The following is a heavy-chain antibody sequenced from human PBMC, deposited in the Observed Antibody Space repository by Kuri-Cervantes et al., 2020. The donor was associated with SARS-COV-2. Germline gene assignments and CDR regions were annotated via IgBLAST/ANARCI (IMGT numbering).Heavy chain of an antibody. V-gene: IGHV3-7*01. CDR1: GFMFSDYW. Sequence: GESLKISCAATGFMFSDYWMSWVRQAPGKGLEWVTNINLDGSETYYVDSVKGRFTISRDNAKNSPYLQMNSLRAEDTAVYYCARDSSRITIFGVVTRYGMDVWGQGTTVTVSS. CDR2: INLDGSET. J-gene: IGHJ6*02. CDR3: ARDSSRITIFGVVTRYGMDV. D-gene: IGHD3-3*01.